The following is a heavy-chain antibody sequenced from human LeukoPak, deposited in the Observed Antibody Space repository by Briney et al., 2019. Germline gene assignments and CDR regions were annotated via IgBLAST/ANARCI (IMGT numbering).Heavy chain of an antibody. J-gene: IGHJ4*02. CDR2: IYYSGST. V-gene: IGHV4-39*01. D-gene: IGHD4-23*01. CDR3: ARPHSGGNFLGYDY. CDR1: GGSISSRSYY. Sequence: SETLSLTCTVSGGSISSRSYYWGWIRQPPGKGLEWIGSIYYSGSTYCNPSLKSRVATSVDTSKNQFSLKLSSVTAADTAVYYCARPHSGGNFLGYDYWGQGTLVTVSS.